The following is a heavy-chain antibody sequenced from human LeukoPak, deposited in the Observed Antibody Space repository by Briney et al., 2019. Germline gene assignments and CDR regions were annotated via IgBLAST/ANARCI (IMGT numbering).Heavy chain of an antibody. D-gene: IGHD5-12*01. CDR3: ASPSSVYGGYAGGFDY. CDR2: ISYDGSNK. J-gene: IGHJ4*02. V-gene: IGHV3-30-3*01. Sequence: GGSPRLSCAASGFTFSSYAMHWVRQAPGKGLEWVAVISYDGSNKYYADSVKGRFTISRDNSKNTLYLQMNSLRAEDTAVYYCASPSSVYGGYAGGFDYWGQGTLVTVSS. CDR1: GFTFSSYA.